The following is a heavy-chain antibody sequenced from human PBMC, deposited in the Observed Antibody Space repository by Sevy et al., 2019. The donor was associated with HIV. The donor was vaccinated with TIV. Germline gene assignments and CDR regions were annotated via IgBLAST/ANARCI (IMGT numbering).Heavy chain of an antibody. D-gene: IGHD6-13*01. CDR2: ISYDGSNK. Sequence: WGSPRLSCAASGFTFSSYGMHWVRQAPGKGLEWVAVISYDGSNKYYADSVKGRFTISRDNSKNTLYLQMNSLRAEDTAVYYCAKRGIAAAAPFDYWGQGTLVTVSS. V-gene: IGHV3-30*18. CDR3: AKRGIAAAAPFDY. CDR1: GFTFSSYG. J-gene: IGHJ4*02.